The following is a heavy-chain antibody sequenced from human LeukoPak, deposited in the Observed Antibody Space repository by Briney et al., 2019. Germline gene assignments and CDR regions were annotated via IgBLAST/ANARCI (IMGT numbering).Heavy chain of an antibody. CDR2: AHSSGTT. J-gene: IGHJ4*02. CDR1: GGSISSYH. V-gene: IGHV4-4*07. CDR3: ARDGLYSYGYSYFDY. D-gene: IGHD5-18*01. Sequence: PSETLSLTCTVSGGSISSYHWSWLRQPAGKGLEWIGRAHSSGTTNYNPSLRGRVTLSVDTSKNQFSLKLSSVTAADTAVYYCARDGLYSYGYSYFDYWGQGTLVTVSS.